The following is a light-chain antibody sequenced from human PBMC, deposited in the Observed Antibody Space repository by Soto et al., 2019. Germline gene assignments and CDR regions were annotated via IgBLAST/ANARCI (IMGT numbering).Light chain of an antibody. Sequence: EIVLTQSPGTLSLSPGERATLSCRARQSVSSNYLAWYQQKPGQAPRLLIYGASSRATGMPDRFSGSGSGTNFTLTISRLEPEDFAVYYCQHYGSSLSITFGQGTRLEIK. V-gene: IGKV3-20*01. J-gene: IGKJ5*01. CDR1: QSVSSNY. CDR3: QHYGSSLSIT. CDR2: GAS.